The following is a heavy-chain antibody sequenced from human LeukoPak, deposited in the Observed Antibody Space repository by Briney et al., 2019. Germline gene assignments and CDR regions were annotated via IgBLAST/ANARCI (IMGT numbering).Heavy chain of an antibody. J-gene: IGHJ4*02. D-gene: IGHD6-13*01. CDR3: AKVGQLGYFDY. CDR2: ISGSGGST. V-gene: IGHV3-23*01. CDR1: GFTFSSYA. Sequence: GGSLRLSCAASGFTFSSYAMSWVRQAPGKGLEWVSGISGSGGSTYYADSVKGRFTISRDNSKNTLYLRMNSLRAEDTAVYYCAKVGQLGYFDYWGQGTLVTVSS.